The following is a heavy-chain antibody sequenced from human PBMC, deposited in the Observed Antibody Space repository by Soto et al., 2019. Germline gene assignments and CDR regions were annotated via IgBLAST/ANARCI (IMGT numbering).Heavy chain of an antibody. CDR1: GFTFSTYG. CDR2: ISYDGSNK. D-gene: IGHD3-3*01. Sequence: QAQLVESGGGVVQPGRSLRLSCAASGFTFSTYGIHWVRQAPGKGLEWVAVISYDGSNKDYADSVKGRFTISRDNSKNTLYLQMNSLRAEDTAVYYCAKDTLIFGVVNSDGMDVWGQGTTVTVSS. J-gene: IGHJ6*02. V-gene: IGHV3-30*18. CDR3: AKDTLIFGVVNSDGMDV.